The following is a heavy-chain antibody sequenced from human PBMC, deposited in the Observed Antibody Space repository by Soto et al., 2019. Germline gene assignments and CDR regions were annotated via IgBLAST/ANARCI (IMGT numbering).Heavy chain of an antibody. CDR3: ASDRASPGAYSYYGMDG. CDR1: GFTFSSYE. D-gene: IGHD7-27*01. J-gene: IGHJ6*02. CDR2: ISSSGSTI. Sequence: GGYLRLSCAASGFTFSSYEMNWVRQAPGKGLEWVSYISSSGSTIYYADSVKGRFTISRDNAKNSLYLKMNSLRAEDTAVYYCASDRASPGAYSYYGMDGWGQGNTVTVSS. V-gene: IGHV3-48*03.